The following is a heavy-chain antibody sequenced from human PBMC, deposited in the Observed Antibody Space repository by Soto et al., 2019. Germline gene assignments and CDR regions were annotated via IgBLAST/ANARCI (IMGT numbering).Heavy chain of an antibody. J-gene: IGHJ6*02. CDR1: GGTFSSYA. D-gene: IGHD6-6*01. CDR3: ASSWGSSSYYYYYYGMDV. Sequence: SVKVSCKASGGTFSSYAISWVRRAPGQGLEWMGGIIPIFGTANYAQKFQGRVTITADESTSTAYMELSSLRSEDTAVYYCASSWGSSSYYYYYYGMDVWGQGTTVTVSS. CDR2: IIPIFGTA. V-gene: IGHV1-69*13.